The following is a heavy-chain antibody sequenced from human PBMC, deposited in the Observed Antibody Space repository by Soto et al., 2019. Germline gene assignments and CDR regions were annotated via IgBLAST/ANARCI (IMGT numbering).Heavy chain of an antibody. D-gene: IGHD2-2*03. CDR3: ARLNGYCISTNCHGYYGMDV. CDR1: GGSISSGGYY. J-gene: IGHJ6*02. V-gene: IGHV4-31*03. CDR2: IYYSGST. Sequence: PSETLSLTCTVSGGSISSGGYYWSWIRQHPGKGLEWIGYIYYSGSTYYNPSLKSRVTISVDTSKNQFSLRLSSVTAADTAVYYCARLNGYCISTNCHGYYGMDVWGQGTLVTVSS.